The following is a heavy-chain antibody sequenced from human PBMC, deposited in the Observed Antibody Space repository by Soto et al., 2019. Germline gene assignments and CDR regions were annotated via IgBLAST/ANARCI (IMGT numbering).Heavy chain of an antibody. Sequence: PVGSLRLSCTASGFTFGDYAMSWVRPAPGKGLECVGFIRSEAYGWTTEYAASVKGRFTISRDDSKSIAYLQMNSLRTEDTAVYYWTRAGGSGWGYYFDYWGQGTQVTVSS. D-gene: IGHD6-19*01. J-gene: IGHJ4*02. CDR2: IRSEAYGWTT. CDR1: GFTFGDYA. V-gene: IGHV3-49*04. CDR3: TRAGGSGWGYYFDY.